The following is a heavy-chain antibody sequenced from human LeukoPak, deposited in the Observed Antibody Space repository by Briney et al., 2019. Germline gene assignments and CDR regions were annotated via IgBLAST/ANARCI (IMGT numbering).Heavy chain of an antibody. J-gene: IGHJ4*02. CDR3: ARDPLSHNSNWRPYYFDC. CDR1: GFTFSSYA. Sequence: PGGSLRLSCAASGFTFSSYAMHWVRQAPGKGLEWVAVISYDGSNKYYADSVKGRFTISRDNSKNTLYLQMDSLRAEDTAVYYCARDPLSHNSNWRPYYFDCWGQGTLVTVSS. D-gene: IGHD4-11*01. V-gene: IGHV3-30*14. CDR2: ISYDGSNK.